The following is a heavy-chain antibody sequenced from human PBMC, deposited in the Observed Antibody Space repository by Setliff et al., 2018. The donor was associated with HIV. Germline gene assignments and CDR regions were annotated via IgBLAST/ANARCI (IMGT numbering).Heavy chain of an antibody. Sequence: PSETLSLTCTVSGGSISTSGPGYYWGWVRQPPGWGLEWIGSVYYSGTTYYNPSLKSRVTISADTSKSQFSLKLTSVTAADTAAYFCARVSTDYVWGSFLSSGPYYFDFWGQGALVTVSS. D-gene: IGHD3-16*01. CDR3: ARVSTDYVWGSFLSSGPYYFDF. V-gene: IGHV4-39*01. J-gene: IGHJ4*02. CDR2: VYYSGTT. CDR1: GGSISTSGPGYY.